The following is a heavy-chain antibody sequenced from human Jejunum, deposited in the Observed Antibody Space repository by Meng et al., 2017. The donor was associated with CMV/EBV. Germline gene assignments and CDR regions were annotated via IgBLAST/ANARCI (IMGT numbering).Heavy chain of an antibody. V-gene: IGHV4-39*07. J-gene: IGHJ4*02. CDR3: VRDRGDGSGSYYDY. Sequence: GSVTNRIYYWGWIRQSPRKGLDWVASIHYTGGTYYNPSLKSRVTISLDTSKSQFSLELTSVTAADTATYYCVRDRGDGSGSYYDYWGPGTVVTVSS. CDR2: IHYTGGT. D-gene: IGHD3-10*01. CDR1: GSVTNRIYY.